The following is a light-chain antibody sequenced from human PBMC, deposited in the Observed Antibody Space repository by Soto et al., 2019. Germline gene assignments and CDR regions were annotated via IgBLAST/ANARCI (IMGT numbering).Light chain of an antibody. J-gene: IGLJ1*01. V-gene: IGLV1-40*01. Sequence: QSVLTQPPAVSGAPRQRGAISCTGTSANIGAGPDVQCYQECRGSGPKPPLFSTLTPPSGAPDRFSRSKSGTSASLPITRLQAEHEGDYYCQSYDSTLSDRYVLGTGT. CDR1: SANIGAGPD. CDR2: STL. CDR3: QSYDSTLSDRYV.